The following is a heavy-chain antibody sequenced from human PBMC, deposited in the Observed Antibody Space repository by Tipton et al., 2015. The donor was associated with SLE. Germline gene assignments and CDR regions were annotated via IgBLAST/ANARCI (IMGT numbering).Heavy chain of an antibody. D-gene: IGHD4-17*01. CDR2: IYYSGST. Sequence: GLVKPSETLSLTCTVSGGSISSGDYYWSWIRQPPGKGLEWIGYIYYSGSTNYNPSLKSRVTISVDTSKNQFSLKLSSVTAADTAVYYCARVRAPTVTTFGPWGQGTLVTVSS. V-gene: IGHV4-61*08. J-gene: IGHJ5*02. CDR1: GGSISSGDYY. CDR3: ARVRAPTVTTFGP.